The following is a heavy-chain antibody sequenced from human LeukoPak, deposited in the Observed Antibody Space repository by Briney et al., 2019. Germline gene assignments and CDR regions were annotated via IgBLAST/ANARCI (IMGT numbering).Heavy chain of an antibody. CDR3: ARAIVVVPAATRYYYYYYGMDV. V-gene: IGHV4-34*01. CDR1: GGSFSGHY. Sequence: SETLSLTCAVYGGSFSGHYWSWIRQPPGKGLEWIGEINHSGSTNYNPSLKSRVTISVDTSKNQFSLKLSSVTAADTAVYYCARAIVVVPAATRYYYYYYGMDVWGQGTTVTVSS. D-gene: IGHD2-2*01. CDR2: INHSGST. J-gene: IGHJ6*02.